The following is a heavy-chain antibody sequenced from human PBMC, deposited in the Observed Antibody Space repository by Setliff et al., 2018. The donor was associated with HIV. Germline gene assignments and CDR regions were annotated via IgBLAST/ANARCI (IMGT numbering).Heavy chain of an antibody. CDR2: INHSGST. J-gene: IGHJ2*01. CDR1: GGSFSDYY. V-gene: IGHV4-34*01. Sequence: SETLSLTCAVYGGSFSDYYWSWIRQPPGKGLEWIGEINHSGSTNYNPSLKSRITISLDTSKSQFSLKLGSVTAADTAVYYCARERRGGYSGYDSHWYFDLWGRGTLVTVS. D-gene: IGHD5-12*01. CDR3: ARERRGGYSGYDSHWYFDL.